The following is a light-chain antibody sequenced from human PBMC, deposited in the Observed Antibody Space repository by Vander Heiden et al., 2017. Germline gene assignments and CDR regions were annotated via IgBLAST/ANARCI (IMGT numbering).Light chain of an antibody. J-gene: IGKJ1*01. Sequence: DVVLTQSPLSLPVTLVQPASIFFRLSHSLLFSDGNTFLHGFQQRPGQSPRRLIYQVYKRDSGVPDRFSGSGSGTDFTLRISRVEAEDVGVYYCMQATHWPATFGQGTTVEI. CDR1: HSLLFSDGNTF. V-gene: IGKV2-30*01. CDR3: MQATHWPAT. CDR2: QVY.